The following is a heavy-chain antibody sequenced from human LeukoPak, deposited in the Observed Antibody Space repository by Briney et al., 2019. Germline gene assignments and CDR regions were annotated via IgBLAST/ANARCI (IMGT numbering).Heavy chain of an antibody. CDR3: AREGLVFDY. V-gene: IGHV3-30-3*01. CDR2: ISYDGSNK. J-gene: IGHJ4*02. Sequence: GGSLRLSCAASGFTFNSYAMHWVRQAPGKGLEWVAVISYDGSNKYYADSVKGRFTVSRDNSKNTLYLQMNSLRAEDTAVYYCAREGLVFDYWGQGTLVTVSS. CDR1: GFTFNSYA. D-gene: IGHD6-19*01.